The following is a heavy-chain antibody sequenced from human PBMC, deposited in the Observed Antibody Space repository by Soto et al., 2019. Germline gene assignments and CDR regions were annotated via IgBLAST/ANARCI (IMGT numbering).Heavy chain of an antibody. Sequence: ASVKVSCKASGYTFTGYYMHWVRQAPGQGREWMGWINPNSGGTNYAQKFQGRVTMTRDTSISTAYMELSRLRSDDTAVYYCARELIAAADKGGFDYWGQGXLVTVSS. CDR2: INPNSGGT. CDR1: GYTFTGYY. J-gene: IGHJ4*02. D-gene: IGHD6-13*01. V-gene: IGHV1-2*02. CDR3: ARELIAAADKGGFDY.